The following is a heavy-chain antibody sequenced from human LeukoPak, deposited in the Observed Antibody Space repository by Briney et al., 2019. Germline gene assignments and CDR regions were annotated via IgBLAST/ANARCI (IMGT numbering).Heavy chain of an antibody. Sequence: AGGSLRLSCAASGFPFSSYAMSWVRQAPGKGLEWVSAISGSGGSTYYADSVKGRFTISRDNSKNTLYLQMNSLRAEDTAVYYCARGDRGDGYNEYYFDYWGQGTLVTVSS. CDR3: ARGDRGDGYNEYYFDY. J-gene: IGHJ4*02. CDR1: GFPFSSYA. CDR2: ISGSGGST. D-gene: IGHD5-24*01. V-gene: IGHV3-23*01.